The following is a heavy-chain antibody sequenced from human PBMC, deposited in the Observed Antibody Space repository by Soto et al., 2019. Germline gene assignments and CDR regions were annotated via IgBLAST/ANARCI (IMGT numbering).Heavy chain of an antibody. CDR1: GGSISSGGYS. V-gene: IGHV4-30-2*03. J-gene: IGHJ6*02. D-gene: IGHD3-22*01. Sequence: PSETLSLTCTVSGGSISSGGYSWSWIRQPPGKSLEWIGSIYYSGSTYYNSSLKSRVTISVDTSRNQFSLKLTSVTAADTAVYYCARRLYYDSSGFEGGGMDVWGQGTTVTVSS. CDR2: IYYSGST. CDR3: ARRLYYDSSGFEGGGMDV.